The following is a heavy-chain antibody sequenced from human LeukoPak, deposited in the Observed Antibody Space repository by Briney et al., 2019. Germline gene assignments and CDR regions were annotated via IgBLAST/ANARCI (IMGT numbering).Heavy chain of an antibody. V-gene: IGHV4-61*02. CDR2: IYTSGST. J-gene: IGHJ3*02. D-gene: IGHD6-13*01. CDR1: GGSISSGSYY. Sequence: SETLSLTSTVSGGSISSGSYYWSWIRQPAGKGLEWIGRIYTSGSTNYNPSLKSRVTRSVDTSKNQFSLKLSSVTAADTAVYYCAKKPGYSSSLGAFDIWGQGTMVTVSS. CDR3: AKKPGYSSSLGAFDI.